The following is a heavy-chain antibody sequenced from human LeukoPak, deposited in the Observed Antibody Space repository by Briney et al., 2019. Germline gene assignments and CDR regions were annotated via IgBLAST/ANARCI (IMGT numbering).Heavy chain of an antibody. D-gene: IGHD2-2*01. V-gene: IGHV3-11*04. CDR1: GFTFSHYY. Sequence: GGSLRLSCAASGFTFSHYYMSWIRQAPGRGLEWVSYISSSGSTIYYADSVKGRFTISRDNAKNSLYLQMNSLRAEDTAVYYCARSYCSRTSFKKGSYYYYMDVWGKGTTVTVSS. CDR3: ARSYCSRTSFKKGSYYYYMDV. J-gene: IGHJ6*03. CDR2: ISSSGSTI.